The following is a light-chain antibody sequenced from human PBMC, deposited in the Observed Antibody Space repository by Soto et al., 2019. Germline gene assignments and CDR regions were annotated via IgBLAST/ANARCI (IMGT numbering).Light chain of an antibody. CDR3: SSYTSSGTYV. CDR2: DVS. V-gene: IGLV2-14*03. J-gene: IGLJ1*01. Sequence: QSALTQPASVSGSPGQSITISCTGTSSDVGGYNYVSWYQQHPGKVPKLMIYDVSNRPSGVSNRFSGSKSGNTASLTISGLQAEDEADYYCSSYTSSGTYVFGIGTKLTVL. CDR1: SSDVGGYNY.